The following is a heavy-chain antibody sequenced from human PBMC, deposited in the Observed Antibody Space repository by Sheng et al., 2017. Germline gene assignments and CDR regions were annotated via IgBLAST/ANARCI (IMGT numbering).Heavy chain of an antibody. V-gene: IGHV4-34*01. D-gene: IGHD5-18*01. J-gene: IGHJ4*02. CDR2: INHSGST. Sequence: QVQLQQWGAGLLKPSETLSLTCAVYGGSFSGYYWSWIRQPPGKGLEWIGEINHSGSTNYNPSLKSRVTISVDTSKNQFSLKLSSVTAADTAVYYCARVVGYSYGRFDYWGQGTLVTVSS. CDR1: GGSFSGYY. CDR3: ARVVGYSYGRFDY.